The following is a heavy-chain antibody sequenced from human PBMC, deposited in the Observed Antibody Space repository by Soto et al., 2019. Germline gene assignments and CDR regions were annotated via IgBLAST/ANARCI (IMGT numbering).Heavy chain of an antibody. Sequence: GGSLRLSCAASGFTFSSYSMNWVRQAPGKGLEWVSSISSSSSYIYYADSVKGRFTISRDNAKNSLYLQMNSLRAEDTAVYYCARVTSSSWSTLDYWGQGTLVTVSS. V-gene: IGHV3-21*01. CDR3: ARVTSSSWSTLDY. CDR1: GFTFSSYS. J-gene: IGHJ4*02. D-gene: IGHD6-13*01. CDR2: ISSSSSYI.